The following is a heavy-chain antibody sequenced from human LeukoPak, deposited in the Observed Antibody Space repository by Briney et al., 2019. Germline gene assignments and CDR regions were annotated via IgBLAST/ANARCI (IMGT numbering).Heavy chain of an antibody. D-gene: IGHD3-3*01. CDR2: IYYSGST. V-gene: IGHV4-59*01. Sequence: SETLSLTCTVSGGSISSYYWSWIRQPPGKGLEWIGYIYYSGSTNYNPSLKSRVTISVDTSKNQFSLKLSSVTAADTAVYYCARDEYDFWSGYYFRGASDIWGQGTMVTVSS. CDR1: GGSISSYY. CDR3: ARDEYDFWSGYYFRGASDI. J-gene: IGHJ3*02.